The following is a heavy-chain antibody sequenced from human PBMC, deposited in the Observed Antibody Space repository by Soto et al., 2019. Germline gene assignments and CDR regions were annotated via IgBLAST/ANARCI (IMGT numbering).Heavy chain of an antibody. Sequence: SLRLSCAASGFTFSSYGMHWVRQAPGKGLEWVAVIWYDGSNKYYADSVKGRFTISRDNSKNTLYLQMNSLRAEDTAVYYCARDLVPHYYDSSGYHTHYWGQGTLVTVSS. CDR2: IWYDGSNK. D-gene: IGHD3-22*01. J-gene: IGHJ4*02. CDR1: GFTFSSYG. CDR3: ARDLVPHYYDSSGYHTHY. V-gene: IGHV3-33*01.